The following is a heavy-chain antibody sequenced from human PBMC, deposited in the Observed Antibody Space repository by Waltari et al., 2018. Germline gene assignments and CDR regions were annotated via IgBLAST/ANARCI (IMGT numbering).Heavy chain of an antibody. CDR1: GFTFSSYA. CDR3: ARDPGSSPN. Sequence: QVQLVESGGGVVQPGRSLRLSCAASGFTFSSYAMHWVRQAPGKGLERVAVISYDGSNKYYSDYVKGRFTISRDNSKNTLYLQMNSLRAEDTAVYYCARDPGSSPNWGQGTLVTVSS. V-gene: IGHV3-30-3*01. CDR2: ISYDGSNK. D-gene: IGHD6-6*01. J-gene: IGHJ4*02.